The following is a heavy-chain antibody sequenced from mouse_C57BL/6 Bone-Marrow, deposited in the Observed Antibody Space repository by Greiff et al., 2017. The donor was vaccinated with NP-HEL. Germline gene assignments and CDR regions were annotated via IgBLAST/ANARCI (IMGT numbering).Heavy chain of an antibody. D-gene: IGHD1-1*01. CDR3: ARWGYYGSEAYYYAMDY. CDR2: INPNNGGT. V-gene: IGHV1-18*01. CDR1: GYTFTDYN. J-gene: IGHJ4*01. Sequence: EVQLQQSGPELVKPGASVKIPCKASGYTFTDYNMDWVKQSHGKSLEWIGDINPNNGGTIYNQKFKGKATLTVDKSSSTAYMELRSLTSEDTAVYYCARWGYYGSEAYYYAMDYWGQGTSVTVSS.